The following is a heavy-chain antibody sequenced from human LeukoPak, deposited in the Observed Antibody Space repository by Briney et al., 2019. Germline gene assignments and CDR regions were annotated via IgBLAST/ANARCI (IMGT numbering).Heavy chain of an antibody. Sequence: SETLSLTCTVSGGSISSYYWSWIRQPPGKGLEWIGYIYYSGSTNYNPSLKSRVTISVDTSKNQFSLKLSSVTAADTAVYYCAGSTILTGYYTSDWFDPWGQGTLVTVSS. CDR1: GGSISSYY. J-gene: IGHJ5*02. CDR2: IYYSGST. V-gene: IGHV4-59*01. CDR3: AGSTILTGYYTSDWFDP. D-gene: IGHD3-9*01.